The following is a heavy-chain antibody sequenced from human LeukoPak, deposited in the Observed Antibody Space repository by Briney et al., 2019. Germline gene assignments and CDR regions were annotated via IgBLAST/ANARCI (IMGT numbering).Heavy chain of an antibody. Sequence: SETLSLTCTVSGGPISSGGYYWSWIRQHAGKGLEWIGYIYYNGSTHYNPSLKSRVTISVDTSKNQFSLKLSSVTAADTAVYYCARVQIYDILTGYSSYYFDYWGQGTLVTVSS. V-gene: IGHV4-31*03. D-gene: IGHD3-9*01. CDR3: ARVQIYDILTGYSSYYFDY. J-gene: IGHJ4*02. CDR2: IYYNGST. CDR1: GGPISSGGYY.